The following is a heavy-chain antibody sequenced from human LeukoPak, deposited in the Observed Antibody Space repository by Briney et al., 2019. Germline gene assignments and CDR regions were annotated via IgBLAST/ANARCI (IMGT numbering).Heavy chain of an antibody. CDR2: FDPEDGET. J-gene: IGHJ4*02. CDR3: ATARITYYGSGSYSHFDY. D-gene: IGHD3-10*01. CDR1: GYTLTELS. Sequence: ASVKVSCKVSGYTLTELSMHWVRQAPGKGLEWMGGFDPEDGETIYAQKFQGRVTMTEDTSTDTAYMELSSLRSEDTAAYYCATARITYYGSGSYSHFDYWGQGTLVTVSS. V-gene: IGHV1-24*01.